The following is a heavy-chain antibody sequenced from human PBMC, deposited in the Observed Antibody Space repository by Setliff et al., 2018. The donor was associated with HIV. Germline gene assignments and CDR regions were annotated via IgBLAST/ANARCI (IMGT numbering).Heavy chain of an antibody. Sequence: GGSLRLSCAASGFTFIDYALNWVRQAPGKGLEWVSSISSSGGYIYYAPSLKGRFTISRDYASNSLYLEMNSLRAEDTAVYYCARSRSTRDAFDIWGQGTMVTVSS. CDR1: GFTFIDYA. CDR2: ISSSGGYI. D-gene: IGHD1-1*01. CDR3: ARSRSTRDAFDI. V-gene: IGHV3-21*01. J-gene: IGHJ3*02.